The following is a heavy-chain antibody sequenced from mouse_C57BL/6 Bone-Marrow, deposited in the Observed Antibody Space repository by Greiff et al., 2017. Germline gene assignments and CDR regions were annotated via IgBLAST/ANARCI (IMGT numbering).Heavy chain of an antibody. CDR3: AREAMLLFDY. CDR2: INYDGSST. Sequence: EVQLVESEGGLVQPGSSMKLSCKASGFTFSDYYMAWVRQVPEKGLEWVANINYDGSSTYYLDSLKSRFIISRDNAKNILYLQMSSLKSEDTATYYCAREAMLLFDYWGQGTTLTVSS. CDR1: GFTFSDYY. V-gene: IGHV5-16*01. J-gene: IGHJ2*01.